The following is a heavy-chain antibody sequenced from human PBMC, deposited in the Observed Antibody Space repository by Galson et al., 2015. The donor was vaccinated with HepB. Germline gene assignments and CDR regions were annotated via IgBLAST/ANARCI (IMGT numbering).Heavy chain of an antibody. CDR3: AKDGSAGIAAELDY. V-gene: IGHV3-9*01. D-gene: IGHD6-13*01. CDR1: GFTFDDYA. CDR2: ISWNSGSI. Sequence: SLRLSCAASGFTFDDYAMHWVRQAPGKGLEWVSGISWNSGSIGYADSVKGRFTISRDNAKNSLYLQMNSLRAEDTALYYCAKDGSAGIAAELDYWGQGTLVTVSS. J-gene: IGHJ4*02.